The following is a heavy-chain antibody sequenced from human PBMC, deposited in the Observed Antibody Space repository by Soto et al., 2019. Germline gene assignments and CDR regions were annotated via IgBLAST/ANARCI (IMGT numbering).Heavy chain of an antibody. CDR3: ARDRVSRVYDFWARNNWFDP. CDR1: GYTFTSYG. D-gene: IGHD3-3*01. V-gene: IGHV1-18*01. J-gene: IGHJ5*02. CDR2: ISAYNGNT. Sequence: AIVKVSCKASGYTFTSYGISCVRQAPGQGLEWMEWISAYNGNTNYAQKLQGRVTMTTDTSTSTAYMELRSLRSDDTAVYYCARDRVSRVYDFWARNNWFDPWGQGTLVTVSS.